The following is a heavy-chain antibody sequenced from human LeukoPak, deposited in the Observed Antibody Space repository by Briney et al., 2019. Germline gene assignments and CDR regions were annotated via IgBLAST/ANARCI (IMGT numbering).Heavy chain of an antibody. CDR3: ASSPSPLNYDILPGPSWFDP. V-gene: IGHV1-18*01. Sequence: ASVKVSCKASGYTFTSSGISWVRQAPGQGLEWMGWISAYNGNTNYAQKLQGRVTMTTDTSTSTAYMELRSLRSDDTAVYYCASSPSPLNYDILPGPSWFDPWGQGTLVTVSS. CDR2: ISAYNGNT. CDR1: GYTFTSSG. D-gene: IGHD3-9*01. J-gene: IGHJ5*02.